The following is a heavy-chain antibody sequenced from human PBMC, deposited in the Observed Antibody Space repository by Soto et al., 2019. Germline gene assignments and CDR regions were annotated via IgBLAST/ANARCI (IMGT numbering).Heavy chain of an antibody. J-gene: IGHJ4*02. D-gene: IGHD3-10*01. Sequence: VELLESGGALVQPGGSLRLSCAASGFIFSNYAMFWVRQAPGKGLDWVSTIYAGGGTTHYAESVKGRFTISRDNSNNRLYLQLNNLRAEDTAVYFCAKDLIRGDGYVDFDHWGQGTLVTVSS. CDR3: AKDLIRGDGYVDFDH. V-gene: IGHV3-23*01. CDR2: IYAGGGTT. CDR1: GFIFSNYA.